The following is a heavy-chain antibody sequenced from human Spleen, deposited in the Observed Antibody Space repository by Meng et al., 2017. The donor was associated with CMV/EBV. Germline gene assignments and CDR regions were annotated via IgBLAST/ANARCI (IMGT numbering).Heavy chain of an antibody. V-gene: IGHV4-61*03. D-gene: IGHD2-15*01. J-gene: IGHJ5*02. CDR1: GGSVSSGSYF. CDR3: ARGRIYWFDP. CDR2: ISCSGNT. Sequence: TCIVSGGSVSSGSYFWTWIRQPPGKGLEWIGYISCSGNTNYNPSLKSRVTISVDTSKNHFSLRLRSVTAADTAVYYCARGRIYWFDPWGQGTLVTVSS.